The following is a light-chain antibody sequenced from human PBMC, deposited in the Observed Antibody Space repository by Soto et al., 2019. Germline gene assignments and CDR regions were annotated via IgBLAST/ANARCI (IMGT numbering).Light chain of an antibody. J-gene: IGLJ6*01. CDR1: SSDVGGYKY. CDR3: SSYAGSNIDYC. CDR2: EVN. Sequence: QSALTQPPSASGSPGQSVTISCTGTSSDVGGYKYVSWYQQHPGKVPKLMIYEVNKRPSGVPDRFSGSKSGNTASLTVSGLQAEDEADYYCSSYAGSNIDYCFGRGTKVTVL. V-gene: IGLV2-8*01.